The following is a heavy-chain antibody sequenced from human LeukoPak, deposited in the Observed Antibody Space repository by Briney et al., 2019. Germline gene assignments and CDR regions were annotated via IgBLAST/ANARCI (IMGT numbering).Heavy chain of an antibody. Sequence: SVKVSCKASGGTFSSYAISWVRQAPGQGLEWMGGIIPIFGTANYAQKFQGRVTITADESTSTAYMELSSLRSEDTAVYYCARDRSRPYNWFDPWGQGTLVTVSS. V-gene: IGHV1-69*01. CDR2: IIPIFGTA. J-gene: IGHJ5*02. CDR1: GGTFSSYA. CDR3: ARDRSRPYNWFDP.